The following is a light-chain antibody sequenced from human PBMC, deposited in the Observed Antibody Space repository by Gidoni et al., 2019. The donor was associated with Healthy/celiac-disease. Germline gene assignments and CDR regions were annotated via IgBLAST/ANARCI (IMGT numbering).Light chain of an antibody. CDR2: AAS. V-gene: IGKV1-39*01. CDR1: QSISSY. J-gene: IGKJ1*01. CDR3: QQSYSTPPT. Sequence: HMTQSPSSLSASVGDRVTITCRASQSISSYLNWYQQKPGKAPKILIYAASSLQSGVPSRFSGSGSGTDFTLTISSLKPEDFATYYCQQSYSTPPTFGQGTKVEIK.